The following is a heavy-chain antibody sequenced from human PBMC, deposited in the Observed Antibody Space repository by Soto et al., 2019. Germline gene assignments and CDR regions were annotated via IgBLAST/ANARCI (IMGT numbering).Heavy chain of an antibody. CDR2: ISYDAKSK. J-gene: IGHJ4*02. V-gene: IGHV3-30*03. D-gene: IGHD2-8*02. CDR1: GFTFNTYG. Sequence: GGSLRLFCAASGFTFNTYGMHWVRQAPGKGLEWVAVISYDAKSKLYVDSVRGRFTISRDNSKNTLFLQMDSLRPEDTALYYCARGLLAAGPFDSWGQGTLVTVSS. CDR3: ARGLLAAGPFDS.